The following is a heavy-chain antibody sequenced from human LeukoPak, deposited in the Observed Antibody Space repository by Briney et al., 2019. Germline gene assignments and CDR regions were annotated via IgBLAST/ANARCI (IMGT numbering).Heavy chain of an antibody. CDR2: IIPILGIA. CDR1: GGTFSSYA. D-gene: IGHD3-10*01. J-gene: IGHJ4*02. V-gene: IGHV1-69*10. CDR3: ASFEGSRLPPPYYGSGFDY. Sequence: SVKVSCKASGGTFSSYAISWVRQAPGQGLEWMGGIIPILGIANYAQKFQGRVTITADKSTSTAYMELSSLRSEDTAVYYCASFEGSRLPPPYYGSGFDYWGQGTLVTVSS.